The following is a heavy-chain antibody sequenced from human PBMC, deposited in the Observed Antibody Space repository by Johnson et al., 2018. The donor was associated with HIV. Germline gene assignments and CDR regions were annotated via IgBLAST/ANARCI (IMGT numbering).Heavy chain of an antibody. D-gene: IGHD3-9*01. CDR3: AGGFDWHWPTSAFHV. V-gene: IGHV3-20*04. J-gene: IGHJ3*01. CDR2: INWNGGST. Sequence: VQLVESGGGVVRPGGSLRLSCAASGFTFDDYGMSWVRQVAGKGLEWVSGINWNGGSTGYADSVKGRFTISRDNSKNTLYLQMNSLRAEDTAVYYCAGGFDWHWPTSAFHVWGQGTMVSVSS. CDR1: GFTFDDYG.